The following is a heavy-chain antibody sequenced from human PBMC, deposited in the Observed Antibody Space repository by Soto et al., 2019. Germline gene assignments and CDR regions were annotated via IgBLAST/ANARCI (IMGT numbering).Heavy chain of an antibody. J-gene: IGHJ3*02. CDR3: AKLYKGWFDAFDI. V-gene: IGHV3-48*02. D-gene: IGHD2-15*01. CDR1: GFTFSSYS. CDR2: ISSSSSTI. Sequence: PGGSLRLSCAASGFTFSSYSMNWVRQAPGKGLEWVSYISSSSSTIYYADSVKGRFTISRDNAKNSLYLQMNSLRDEDTAVYYCAKLYKGWFDAFDIWGQGTMVTVSS.